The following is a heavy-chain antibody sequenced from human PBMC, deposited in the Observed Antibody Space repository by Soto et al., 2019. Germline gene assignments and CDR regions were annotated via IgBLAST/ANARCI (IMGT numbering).Heavy chain of an antibody. J-gene: IGHJ6*02. CDR2: ISSSSSTI. Sequence: PGGSLRLSCAASGVTFSSYSMNWVRQAPGKGLEWVSYISSSSSTIYYADSVQGRFTISRDDSKKTVYLQMNSLKTEDTAVYYCVRASWNYYYYGMDIWGQGTTVTVSS. CDR1: GVTFSSYS. CDR3: VRASWNYYYYGMDI. V-gene: IGHV3-48*01. D-gene: IGHD2-2*01.